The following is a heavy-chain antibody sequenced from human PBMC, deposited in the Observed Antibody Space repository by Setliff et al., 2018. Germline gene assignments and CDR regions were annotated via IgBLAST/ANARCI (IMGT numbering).Heavy chain of an antibody. V-gene: IGHV1-2*02. J-gene: IGHJ6*03. Sequence: ASVKVSCKASGYTFTSYYMHWVRQAPGQGLEWMGWINPNSGGTNYAQKFLGRVTMTRDTAISTAYMELSSVTAADTAVYYCARGYCSNTSCYRPDIDYYYYYMDVWGKGATVTVSS. D-gene: IGHD2-2*02. CDR2: INPNSGGT. CDR3: ARGYCSNTSCYRPDIDYYYYYMDV. CDR1: GYTFTSYY.